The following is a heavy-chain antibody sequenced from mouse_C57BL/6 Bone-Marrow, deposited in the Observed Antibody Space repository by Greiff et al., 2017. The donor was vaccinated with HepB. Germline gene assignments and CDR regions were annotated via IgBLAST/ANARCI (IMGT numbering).Heavy chain of an antibody. CDR3: TTIITTVVDYFDY. J-gene: IGHJ2*01. V-gene: IGHV14-1*01. D-gene: IGHD1-1*01. CDR1: GFNIKDYY. Sequence: SGAELVRPGASVKLSCTASGFNIKDYYMHWVKQRPEQGLEWIGRIDPEDGDTEYAPKFQGKATMTADTSSNTAYLQLSSLTSEDTAVYYCTTIITTVVDYFDYWGQGTTLTVSS. CDR2: IDPEDGDT.